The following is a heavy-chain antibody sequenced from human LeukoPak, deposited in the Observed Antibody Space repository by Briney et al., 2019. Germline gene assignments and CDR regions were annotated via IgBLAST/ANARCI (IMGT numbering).Heavy chain of an antibody. Sequence: SETLSLTCAVYGGSFRGYYWSWIRQPPGKGLDWIGAINHSGSTNYNPSLKSRVTISVDTSKNQFSLKLSSVTAADTAVYYCAREVRDYVWGSYRHLPFDYWGQGTLVTVSS. CDR2: INHSGST. CDR1: GGSFRGYY. V-gene: IGHV4-34*01. CDR3: AREVRDYVWGSYRHLPFDY. D-gene: IGHD3-16*02. J-gene: IGHJ4*02.